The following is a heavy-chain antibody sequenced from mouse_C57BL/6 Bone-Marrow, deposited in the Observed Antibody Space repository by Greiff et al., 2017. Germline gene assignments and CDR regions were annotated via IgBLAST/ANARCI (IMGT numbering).Heavy chain of an antibody. CDR1: GFNIKDDY. J-gene: IGHJ4*01. V-gene: IGHV14-4*01. Sequence: VQLKQSGAELVRPGASVKLSCTASGFNIKDDYMHWVKQRPEQGLEWIGWIDPENGDTEYASKFPGKATITADTSSNTAYLQLSSLTSADTAVYYCTTVFITTVVATGAMDYWGQGTSVTVSS. CDR3: TTVFITTVVATGAMDY. D-gene: IGHD1-1*01. CDR2: IDPENGDT.